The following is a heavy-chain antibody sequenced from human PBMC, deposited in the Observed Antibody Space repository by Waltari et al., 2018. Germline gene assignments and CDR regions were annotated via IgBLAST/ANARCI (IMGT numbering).Heavy chain of an antibody. CDR2: SNYRGRT. CDR1: GGSISSSSYY. V-gene: IGHV4-39*01. D-gene: IGHD5-18*01. CDR3: ARQWGGGYSYGHRYYFDY. J-gene: IGHJ4*02. Sequence: QLQLQESGPGLVKPSETLSLTCTVSGGSISSSSYYWGWIRQPAGQGLEWIGTSNYRGRTYYNPALKSRVTISVDTSKNQFSLKLRSVTAADTAVYYCARQWGGGYSYGHRYYFDYWGQGTLVTVSS.